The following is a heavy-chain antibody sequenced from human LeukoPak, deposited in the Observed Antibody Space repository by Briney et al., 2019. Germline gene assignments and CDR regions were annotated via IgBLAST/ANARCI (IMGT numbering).Heavy chain of an antibody. CDR1: GFTFSSYA. J-gene: IGHJ3*02. Sequence: GRSLRLSCAASGFTFSSYAMHWVRQAPGKGLEWVALISYDGSNKYYADSVKGRFTISRDNSKNTLYLQMNSLRAEDTAMYYCARHYPSYYYGSGSYPPFDAFDIWGQGTMVTVSS. V-gene: IGHV3-30-3*01. CDR2: ISYDGSNK. D-gene: IGHD3-10*01. CDR3: ARHYPSYYYGSGSYPPFDAFDI.